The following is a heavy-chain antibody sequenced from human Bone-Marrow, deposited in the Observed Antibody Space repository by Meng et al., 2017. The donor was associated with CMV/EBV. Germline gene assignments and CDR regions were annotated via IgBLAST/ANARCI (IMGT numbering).Heavy chain of an antibody. CDR1: GGSINSNTYY. CDR2: VYASGTT. J-gene: IGHJ5*02. CDR3: ARDPRASGSATNWFDP. Sequence: QVQLQESGPGLVKPSQTLSLTCTVPGGSINSNTYYWNWIRQAAGKGLEWIGRVYASGTTYYNPSLKSRVAISVDTSKNQFSLKLTSVTAADTAIYYCARDPRASGSATNWFDPWGQGILVTVSS. V-gene: IGHV4-61*02. D-gene: IGHD3-10*01.